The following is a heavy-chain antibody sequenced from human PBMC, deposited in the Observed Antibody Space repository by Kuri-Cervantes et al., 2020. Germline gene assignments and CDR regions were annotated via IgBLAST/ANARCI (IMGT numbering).Heavy chain of an antibody. CDR2: INEDGTKK. CDR3: ARSGYYDSSGYYAEGWFDY. CDR1: GFTISRYW. Sequence: GESLKISCVASGFTISRYWMTWVRQASGKGLEWVAHINEDGTKKYYVDSVKGRFTISRDNSKNTLYLQMNSLRAEDTAVYYCARSGYYDSSGYYAEGWFDYWGQGTLVTVSS. J-gene: IGHJ4*02. V-gene: IGHV3-7*01. D-gene: IGHD3-22*01.